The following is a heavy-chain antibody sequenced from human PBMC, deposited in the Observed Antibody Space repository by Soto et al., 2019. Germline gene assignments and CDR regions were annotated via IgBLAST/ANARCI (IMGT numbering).Heavy chain of an antibody. CDR3: ATANWSHHYFDP. J-gene: IGHJ5*02. Sequence: SETLSLTCAVYGGSFSGYYWSWLRQPPGKGLEWIGEINHSGSPNYNPSLKSRVTISVDTSKNQFSLKMTSVTAADTAVYYCATANWSHHYFDPWGQGALVTVSS. CDR2: INHSGSP. CDR1: GGSFSGYY. V-gene: IGHV4-34*01. D-gene: IGHD1-1*01.